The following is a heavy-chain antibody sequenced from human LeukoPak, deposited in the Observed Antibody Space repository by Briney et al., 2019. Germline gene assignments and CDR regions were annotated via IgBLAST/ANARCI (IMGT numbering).Heavy chain of an antibody. CDR2: IHSDGAYT. J-gene: IGHJ4*02. Sequence: GGSLRLSCAASGITFSLYWMNWVRQAPGKGLVWVSRIHSDGAYTSYADSVKGRFTISRDNAKNTLYLQMNSLRVEDTAVYYCARDNDVWSLDFWGPGSLVTVSS. CDR1: GITFSLYW. V-gene: IGHV3-74*01. D-gene: IGHD3-3*01. CDR3: ARDNDVWSLDF.